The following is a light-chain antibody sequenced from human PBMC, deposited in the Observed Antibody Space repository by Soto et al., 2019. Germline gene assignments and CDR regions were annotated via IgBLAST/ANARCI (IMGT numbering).Light chain of an antibody. Sequence: DIQMTQSPSSLSASVGDRVTITCQTSQDISNYLNWYQQRPGKAPKLLIFDASNLETGVPSRFSGSGSGTDFTFTISSLQPEDFATYYCQQFHNLPPYTFGQGTKVEIK. CDR3: QQFHNLPPYT. CDR1: QDISNY. V-gene: IGKV1-33*01. J-gene: IGKJ2*01. CDR2: DAS.